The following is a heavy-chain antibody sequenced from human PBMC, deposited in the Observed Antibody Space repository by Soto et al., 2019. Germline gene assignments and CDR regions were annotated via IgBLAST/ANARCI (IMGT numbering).Heavy chain of an antibody. D-gene: IGHD3-10*01. CDR2: LSSSSSYI. J-gene: IGHJ6*03. CDR3: ASVCPTPNQRLQCAMVRGVRRISYYMDV. Sequence: PGGFLRLSCAASGFTFSSYSMNWVRQAPEKGLERVSSLSSSSSYIYYADSVKGRFTISRDNAKNSLYLQMNSLRAEDTAVYYCASVCPTPNQRLQCAMVRGVRRISYYMDVWGKGTTVTVSS. CDR1: GFTFSSYS. V-gene: IGHV3-21*01.